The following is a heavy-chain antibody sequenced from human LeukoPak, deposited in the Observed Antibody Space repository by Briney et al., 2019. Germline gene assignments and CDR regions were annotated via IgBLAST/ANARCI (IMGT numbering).Heavy chain of an antibody. V-gene: IGHV3-21*01. Sequence: GGSLRLSCAASGFTFSSYSMNWVRQAPGKGLEWVSSISSSSSYIYYADSVKGRFTISRDNAKNSLYLQMNSLRAEDTAVYYCARDLVGALRSVDYWGQGTLVTVSS. J-gene: IGHJ4*02. CDR1: GFTFSSYS. CDR3: ARDLVGALRSVDY. D-gene: IGHD1-26*01. CDR2: ISSSSSYI.